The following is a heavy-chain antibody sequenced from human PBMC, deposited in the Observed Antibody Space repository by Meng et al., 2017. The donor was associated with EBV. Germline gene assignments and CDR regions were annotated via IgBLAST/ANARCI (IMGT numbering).Heavy chain of an antibody. J-gene: IGHJ4*02. CDR1: GFSLSTSGVG. CDR2: IYWDDDK. D-gene: IGHD1-26*01. Sequence: QIPLKGACPKLVNPPTHLTVTCTFSGFSLSTSGVGVGWIRQPPGKALEWLALIYWDDDKRYSPSLKSRLTITKDTSKNQVVLTMTNMDPVDTATYYCAHSRVGATEFDYWGQGTLVTVSS. V-gene: IGHV2-5*02. CDR3: AHSRVGATEFDY.